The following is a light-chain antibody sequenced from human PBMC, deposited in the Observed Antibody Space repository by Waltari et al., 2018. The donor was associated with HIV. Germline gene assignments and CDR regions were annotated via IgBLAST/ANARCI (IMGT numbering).Light chain of an antibody. V-gene: IGLV1-47*01. CDR3: AALDDSLIDQVV. J-gene: IGLJ2*01. Sequence: QSVLTPPPSASGTPGQRVTISCSGSSSNVGNNYVYCYQQLPGTAPKLLISINNQRPSGVPDRFSASKSGTSASLAISGLRSEDEADYYCAALDDSLIDQVVFGGGTKLTVL. CDR2: INN. CDR1: SSNVGNNY.